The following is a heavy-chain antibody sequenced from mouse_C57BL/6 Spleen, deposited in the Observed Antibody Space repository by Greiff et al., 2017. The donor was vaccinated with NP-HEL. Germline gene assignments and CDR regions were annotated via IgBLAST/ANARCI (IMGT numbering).Heavy chain of an antibody. J-gene: IGHJ2*01. V-gene: IGHV1-54*01. D-gene: IGHD3-3*01. CDR1: GYAFTNYL. CDR3: ARRGDWYFDY. CDR2: INPGSGGT. Sequence: VQLQQSGAELVRPGTSVKVSCKASGYAFTNYLIEWVKQRPGQGLEWIGVINPGSGGTNYNEKFKGKATLTADKSSSTAYMQLSSLTSEDSAVYFCARRGDWYFDYWGQGTTLTVSS.